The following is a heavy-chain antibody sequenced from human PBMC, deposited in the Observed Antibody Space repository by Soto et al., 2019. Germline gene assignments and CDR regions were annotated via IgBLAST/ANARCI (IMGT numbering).Heavy chain of an antibody. V-gene: IGHV1-18*01. J-gene: IGHJ4*02. D-gene: IGHD1-1*01. CDR2: ISAHNGNT. CDR3: ARGRYGDY. CDR1: GSAFTTYV. Sequence: QVHLVQSGAEVKKPGASVKVSCQASGSAFTTYVITWVRQAPGQGLEWMGWISAHNGNTNYAQKLQGRVNVTRDTSTSTAYMELRRLRSDDTAVYFCARGRYGDYWGQGALVTVSS.